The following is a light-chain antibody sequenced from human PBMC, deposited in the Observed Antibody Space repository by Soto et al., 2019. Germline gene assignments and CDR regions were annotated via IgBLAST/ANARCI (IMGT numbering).Light chain of an antibody. CDR3: QQYNNWPPSIT. CDR2: GAS. V-gene: IGKV3D-15*01. Sequence: EIVTTQSPATLSVSPGERATHSCRASQSVSSNLAWYQQKPGQAPRLLIYGASTRATGIPARFSGSGSGTEFTLTISSLQSEDFAVYYCQQYNNWPPSITFGQGTRLENK. J-gene: IGKJ5*01. CDR1: QSVSSN.